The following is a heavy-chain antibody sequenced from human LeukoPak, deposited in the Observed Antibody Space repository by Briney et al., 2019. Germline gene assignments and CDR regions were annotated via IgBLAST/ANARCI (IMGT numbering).Heavy chain of an antibody. D-gene: IGHD4-23*01. CDR3: ARVGVDYSGNIIKYYFDY. CDR1: GGSISSSSYY. Sequence: SETLSLTCTVSGGSISSSSYYWGWIRQPPGKGLEWIGYVYYSGTTNYNPSLKSRVIISVDTSKNQFSLKLSPVIAADTAVYYCARVGVDYSGNIIKYYFDYWGQGTLVTVSS. CDR2: VYYSGTT. V-gene: IGHV4-61*05. J-gene: IGHJ4*02.